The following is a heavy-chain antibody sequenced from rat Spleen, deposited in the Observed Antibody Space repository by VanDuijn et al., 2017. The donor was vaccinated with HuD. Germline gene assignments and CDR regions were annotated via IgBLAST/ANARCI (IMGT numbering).Heavy chain of an antibody. CDR3: ARHGGYGLLLPFDY. CDR2: ITNTGGST. V-gene: IGHV5-19*01. CDR1: GFNFSNYG. D-gene: IGHD1-6*01. Sequence: EVQLVESGGGLVQPGRSLQLSCAASGFNFSNYGMHWIRQAPTKGLEWVASITNTGGSTYYPDSVKGRFTISRDNAKSTLYLQMNSLRSEDTATYYCARHGGYGLLLPFDYWGQGVMVTVSS. J-gene: IGHJ2*01.